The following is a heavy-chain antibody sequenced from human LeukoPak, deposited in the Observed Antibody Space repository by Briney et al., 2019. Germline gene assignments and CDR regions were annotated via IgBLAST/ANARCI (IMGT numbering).Heavy chain of an antibody. V-gene: IGHV3-74*01. Sequence: GGSLRLSCAASGFTFSNYWMHWVRQAPGKGLVYVSRINSDGSSANYADSVQGRFTISRDNAKNTLYLEMNSLRADDTAVYYCARAGGVPITGSGYPNWFDPWGQGTLVTVSS. CDR1: GFTFSNYW. CDR3: ARAGGVPITGSGYPNWFDP. D-gene: IGHD3-22*01. CDR2: INSDGSSA. J-gene: IGHJ5*02.